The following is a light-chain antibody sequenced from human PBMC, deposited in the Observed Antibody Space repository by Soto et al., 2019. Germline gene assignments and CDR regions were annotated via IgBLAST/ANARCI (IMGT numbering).Light chain of an antibody. CDR3: QQYANSPLT. J-gene: IGKJ4*01. CDR2: AAS. Sequence: DIQMTQSPSSLSASVGDRVTITCRASQGISTYLAWYQQKPGKVPKLLIYAASTLQSGFPSRFSGSGSGTDFTLTISRLEPEDFAVYYCQQYANSPLTFGGGTKVDIK. V-gene: IGKV1-27*01. CDR1: QGISTY.